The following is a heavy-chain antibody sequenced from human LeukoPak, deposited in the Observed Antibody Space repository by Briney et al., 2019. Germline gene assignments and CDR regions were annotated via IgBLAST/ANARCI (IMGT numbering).Heavy chain of an antibody. Sequence: GGPLRLSCAASGFTVSSNYMSWVRQAPGKGLEWVSVIYSGGSTYYADSVKGRFTISRDNAKNSLYLQMNSLRAEDTAVYYCAREDSSGYYYSWYFDLWGRGTLVTVSS. CDR2: IYSGGST. J-gene: IGHJ2*01. CDR3: AREDSSGYYYSWYFDL. V-gene: IGHV3-53*01. CDR1: GFTVSSNY. D-gene: IGHD3-22*01.